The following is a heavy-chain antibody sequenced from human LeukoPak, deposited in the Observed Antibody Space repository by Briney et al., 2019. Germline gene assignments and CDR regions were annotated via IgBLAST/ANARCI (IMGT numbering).Heavy chain of an antibody. CDR3: AKVARNYGSGKTNWFDP. V-gene: IGHV3-23*01. D-gene: IGHD3-10*01. CDR1: GFTFSSYA. J-gene: IGHJ5*02. Sequence: GGSLRLSCAASGFTFSSYAMSWVRQAPGKGLEWGSAISGSGGSTYYADSVKGRFTISRDNSKNTLYLQMNSLRAEDTAVYYCAKVARNYGSGKTNWFDPWGQGTLVTVSS. CDR2: ISGSGGST.